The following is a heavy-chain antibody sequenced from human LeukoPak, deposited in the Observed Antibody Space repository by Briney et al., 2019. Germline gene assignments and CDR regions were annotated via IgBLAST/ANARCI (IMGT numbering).Heavy chain of an antibody. J-gene: IGHJ4*02. CDR1: GFTFSVYA. CDR3: AKDLYVPSPYFDY. Sequence: PGGSLRLSCAASGFTFSVYAMSWVRQAPGKGLEWVSAISGGGGSTYYADSVKGRFTISRDNSKNTLYLQMNSLRAEDTAVYYCAKDLYVPSPYFDYWGQGTLVTVSS. CDR2: ISGGGGST. V-gene: IGHV3-23*01. D-gene: IGHD5/OR15-5a*01.